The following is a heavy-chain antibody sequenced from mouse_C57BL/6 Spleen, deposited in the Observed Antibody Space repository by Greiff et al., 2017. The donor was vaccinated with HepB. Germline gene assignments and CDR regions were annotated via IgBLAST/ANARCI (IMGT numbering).Heavy chain of an antibody. J-gene: IGHJ4*01. CDR3: AGGNYFFYAMDY. CDR1: GYSITSGYY. V-gene: IGHV3-6*01. Sequence: EVKLMESGPGLVKPSQSLSLTCSVTGYSITSGYYWNWIRQFPGNKLEWMGYISYDGSNNYNPSLKNRISITRDTSKNQFFLKLNSVTTEDTATYYCAGGNYFFYAMDYWGQGTSVTVSS. CDR2: ISYDGSN. D-gene: IGHD2-1*01.